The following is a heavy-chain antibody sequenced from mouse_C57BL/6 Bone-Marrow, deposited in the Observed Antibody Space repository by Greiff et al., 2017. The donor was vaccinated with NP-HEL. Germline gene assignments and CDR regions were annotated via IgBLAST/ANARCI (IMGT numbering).Heavy chain of an antibody. CDR2: FHPYNDDT. J-gene: IGHJ2*01. Sequence: QVQLMESGAELVKPGASVKMSCTASGYTFTTYPIEWVKQNHGKSLEWIGNFHPYNDDTEYTEKFKNKVTLTVEKSSSTVYLELSRLTSVESSVYYCARGGKYWYYFDYWGQGTTLTGSS. D-gene: IGHD2-1*01. V-gene: IGHV1-47*01. CDR3: ARGGKYWYYFDY. CDR1: GYTFTTYP.